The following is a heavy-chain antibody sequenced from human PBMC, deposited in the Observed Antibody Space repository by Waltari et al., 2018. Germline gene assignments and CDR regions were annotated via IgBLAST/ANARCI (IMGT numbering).Heavy chain of an antibody. J-gene: IGHJ5*02. CDR1: GGSISSSSYY. V-gene: IGHV4-39*01. Sequence: QLQLQESGPGLVKPSETLSLTCTVSGGSISSSSYYWGWIRQPPGKGLEWIGSIYYSGSTYYNPSLKGRFTISVDTSKNQFSLKLSSVTAADTAVYYCARLGIGLRFLEWLPNWFDPWGQGTLVTVSS. CDR2: IYYSGST. CDR3: ARLGIGLRFLEWLPNWFDP. D-gene: IGHD3-3*01.